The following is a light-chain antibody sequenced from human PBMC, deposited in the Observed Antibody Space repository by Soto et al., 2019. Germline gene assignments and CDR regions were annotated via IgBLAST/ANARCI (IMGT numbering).Light chain of an antibody. CDR2: DTS. V-gene: IGKV3D-20*01. CDR1: QRVSGGF. J-gene: IGKJ1*01. CDR3: QQYVTSLWT. Sequence: DIVLTQSPATLSLSPGERATLYCGASQRVSGGFLAWYQQKPGLAPRLILYDTSFRATGIPDRFSGSGSGTDFTLTISRLDPEDFAVYFCQQYVTSLWTFGQGTKVDIK.